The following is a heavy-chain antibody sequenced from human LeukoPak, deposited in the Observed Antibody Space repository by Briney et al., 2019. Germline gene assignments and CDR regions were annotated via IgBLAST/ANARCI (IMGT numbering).Heavy chain of an antibody. V-gene: IGHV3-23*01. CDR1: GFTFSSYA. CDR3: AKDRIVVVPAAKPRDAFDI. J-gene: IGHJ3*02. D-gene: IGHD2-2*01. Sequence: GGSLRLSCAASGFTFSSYAMSWVRQPPGKGLEWVSAISGSGGSTYYADSVKGRFTIPRDNSKNTLYLQMNSLRAEDTAVYYCAKDRIVVVPAAKPRDAFDIWGQGTMVTVSS. CDR2: ISGSGGST.